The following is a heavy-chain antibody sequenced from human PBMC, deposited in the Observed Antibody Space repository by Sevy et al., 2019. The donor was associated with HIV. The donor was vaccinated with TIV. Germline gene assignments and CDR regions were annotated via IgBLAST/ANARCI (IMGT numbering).Heavy chain of an antibody. CDR3: ARDLRCGGSGEDAFDI. Sequence: GGSLRLSCAASGFTFSSYSMNWVRQAPGKGLEWVSSISSSNYIYYAGSVKGRFTISRGNAKNSLYLQMNSLRAEDTAVYYCARDLRCGGSGEDAFDIWGQGTMVTVSS. CDR1: GFTFSSYS. D-gene: IGHD3-16*01. J-gene: IGHJ3*02. CDR2: ISSSNYI. V-gene: IGHV3-21*01.